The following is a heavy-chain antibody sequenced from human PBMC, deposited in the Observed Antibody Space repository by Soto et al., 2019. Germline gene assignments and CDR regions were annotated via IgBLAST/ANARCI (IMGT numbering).Heavy chain of an antibody. CDR1: GGTFSSYA. D-gene: IGHD2-2*01. Sequence: VASVKVSCKASGGTFSSYAISWVRQAPGQGLEWMGGLIPIFGAANDAQKVQGRVTITADESTSTAYMELSSLRSEHTAVYYCARALGYCSSTSCYNPLSIGYWGQGTRGTVSS. J-gene: IGHJ4*02. CDR2: LIPIFGAA. V-gene: IGHV1-69*13. CDR3: ARALGYCSSTSCYNPLSIGY.